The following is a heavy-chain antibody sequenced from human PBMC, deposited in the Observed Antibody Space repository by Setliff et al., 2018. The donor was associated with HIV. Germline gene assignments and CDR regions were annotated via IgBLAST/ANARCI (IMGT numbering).Heavy chain of an antibody. V-gene: IGHV3-15*01. CDR1: GFTFSDAW. J-gene: IGHJ5*02. CDR2: IKSRTVTETT. CDR3: TRELAFGRVLSINWFDP. D-gene: IGHD3-16*01. Sequence: GGSLRLSCAASGFTFSDAWMTWVRQAPGKGLEWVGRIKSRTVTETTDVAAPVKGRFTISRDDSQNMVYLQMNRLKTEDAAMYYCTRELAFGRVLSINWFDPWGQGTLVTVSS.